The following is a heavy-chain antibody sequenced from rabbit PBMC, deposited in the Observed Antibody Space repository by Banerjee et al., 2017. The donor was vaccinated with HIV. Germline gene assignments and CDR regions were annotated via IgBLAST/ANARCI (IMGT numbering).Heavy chain of an antibody. J-gene: IGHJ6*01. V-gene: IGHV1S45*01. CDR2: INTISGDT. CDR1: GLDFSSSYW. CDR3: ARRVGGYTYGFGL. D-gene: IGHD6-1*01. Sequence: QEQLEESGGGLVQPEGSLTLTCTASGLDFSSSYWICWVRQAPGKGLEWIACINTISGDTVYATWAKGRFTISKASWTTVTLQMTSLTAADTATYFCARRVGGYTYGFGLWGPGTLVTVS.